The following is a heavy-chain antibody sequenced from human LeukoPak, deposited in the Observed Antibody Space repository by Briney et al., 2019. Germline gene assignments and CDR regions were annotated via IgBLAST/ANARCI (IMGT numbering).Heavy chain of an antibody. J-gene: IGHJ4*02. Sequence: GGSLRLSCAASGFTFSNYAMSWVRQAPGQGLEWVSAISGSGGTTYYADSVMGRFTISRDNSKNTLYLQMNSLRAEDTAVYYCARVSLLDDGGLGDYWGQGTLVTVSS. CDR1: GFTFSNYA. CDR3: ARVSLLDDGGLGDY. V-gene: IGHV3-23*01. D-gene: IGHD4-23*01. CDR2: ISGSGGTT.